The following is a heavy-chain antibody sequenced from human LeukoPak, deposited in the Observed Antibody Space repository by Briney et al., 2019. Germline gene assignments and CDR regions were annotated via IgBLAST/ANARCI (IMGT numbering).Heavy chain of an antibody. V-gene: IGHV3-23*01. CDR3: AKQSYYDSSGAFDI. CDR2: ISGSGGST. Sequence: GGSLRLSCAASGFTFDDYAMHWVRQAPGKGLEWVSLISGSGGSTYYADSVKGRFTISRDNSKNTLYLQMNSLRAEDTAVYYCAKQSYYDSSGAFDIWGQGTMVTVSS. J-gene: IGHJ3*02. CDR1: GFTFDDYA. D-gene: IGHD3-22*01.